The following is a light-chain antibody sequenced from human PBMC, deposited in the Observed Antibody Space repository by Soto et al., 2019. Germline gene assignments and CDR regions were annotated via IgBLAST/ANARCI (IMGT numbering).Light chain of an antibody. V-gene: IGKV3-15*01. CDR3: HHYHNAAGT. CDR1: QSANNN. Sequence: EVVMTQSPATLSVSPGETATLSCRASQSANNNLAWYQKKPGQGPRLLIYGASTRATGIPARFSGSGSGTEFTLTINSLQSEDYAVYFCHHYHNAAGTFGGGTKVDIK. J-gene: IGKJ4*01. CDR2: GAS.